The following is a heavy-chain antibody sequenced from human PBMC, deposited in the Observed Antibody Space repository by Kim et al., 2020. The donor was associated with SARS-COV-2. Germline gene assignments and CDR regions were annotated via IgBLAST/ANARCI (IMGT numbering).Heavy chain of an antibody. Sequence: TPSLKGRGTISVDTSKNQFSLKLSSVTAADTAVYYCARQLIQLWFWFDPWGQVTLVTVSS. J-gene: IGHJ5*02. CDR3: ARQLIQLWFWFDP. D-gene: IGHD5-18*01. V-gene: IGHV4-39*01.